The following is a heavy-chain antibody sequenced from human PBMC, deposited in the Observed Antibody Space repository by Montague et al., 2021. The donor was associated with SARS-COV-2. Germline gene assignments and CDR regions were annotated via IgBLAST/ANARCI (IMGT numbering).Heavy chain of an antibody. J-gene: IGHJ4*02. Sequence: SETLSLTCSFSGVSISSNYWSWVRQPAGKGLEWIGHIYASGSNNYSPSHKSRVRLSIDNPKNQFSLKLESLTAADTAVYYCARDGGNWYYFDYWGQGALVTVSS. CDR2: IYASGSN. V-gene: IGHV4-4*07. CDR3: ARDGGNWYYFDY. CDR1: GVSISSNY. D-gene: IGHD3-16*01.